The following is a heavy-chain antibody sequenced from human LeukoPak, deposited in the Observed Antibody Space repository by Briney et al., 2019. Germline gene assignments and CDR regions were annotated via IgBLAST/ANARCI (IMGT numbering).Heavy chain of an antibody. V-gene: IGHV5-51*01. CDR1: GYSFTNNW. J-gene: IGHJ5*02. D-gene: IGHD2-15*01. CDR3: VRSPACSSGTCYPNWFDP. CDR2: TYPGDSNT. Sequence: GESLKISWKGSGYSFTNNWIGWVRQMPGKGLEWMGITYPGDSNTRYSPSFQGQVTISADKSISSAYLQWSSLKASDTAMYYCVRSPACSSGTCYPNWFDPWGQGTLVTVSS.